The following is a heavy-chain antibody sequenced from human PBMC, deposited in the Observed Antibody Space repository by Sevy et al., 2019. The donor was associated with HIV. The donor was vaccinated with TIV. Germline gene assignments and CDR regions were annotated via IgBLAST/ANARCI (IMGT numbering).Heavy chain of an antibody. V-gene: IGHV3-21*01. CDR3: ARPTSGLSEYEPLDNARFYGMDV. D-gene: IGHD1-20*01. CDR2: ITSSSSFI. J-gene: IGHJ6*02. CDR1: GFTFRSYS. Sequence: GGSLRLSCAASGFTFRSYSMNWVRQAPGRGLEWVSSITSSSSFIFYADSVKGRFTISRENAKNSLFLQMNSLRAEETAVYYCARPTSGLSEYEPLDNARFYGMDVWGQGTTVTVSS.